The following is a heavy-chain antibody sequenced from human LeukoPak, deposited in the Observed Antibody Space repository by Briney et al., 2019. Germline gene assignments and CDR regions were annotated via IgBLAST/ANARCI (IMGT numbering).Heavy chain of an antibody. CDR2: IYYSGST. CDR1: GGSINNSSYY. J-gene: IGHJ3*02. V-gene: IGHV4-39*07. D-gene: IGHD1-26*01. CDR3: ARAKIEVVGATSDAFDI. Sequence: SETLSLTCTVSGGSINNSSYYWGWIRQPPGKGLEWIGSIYYSGSTYYNPSLKSRVTISIDTSKNQFSLKLSSVTAADTAVYYCARAKIEVVGATSDAFDIWGQGTMVTVSS.